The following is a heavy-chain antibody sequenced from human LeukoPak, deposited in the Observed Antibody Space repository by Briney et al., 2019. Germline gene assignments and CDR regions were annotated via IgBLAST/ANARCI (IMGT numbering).Heavy chain of an antibody. CDR1: GGTFGSYA. D-gene: IGHD1-26*01. J-gene: IGHJ4*02. CDR2: IIPIFGTA. V-gene: IGHV1-69*13. Sequence: SVKVSCKASGGTFGSYAISWVRQAPGQGLEWMGGIIPIFGTANYAQKFQGRVTITADESTSTAYMELSSLRSEDTAVYYCAREELSGSYFPYWGQGTLVTVSS. CDR3: AREELSGSYFPY.